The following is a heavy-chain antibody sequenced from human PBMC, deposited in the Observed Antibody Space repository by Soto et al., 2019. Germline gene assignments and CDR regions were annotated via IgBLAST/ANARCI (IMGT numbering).Heavy chain of an antibody. CDR2: IYYSGNT. J-gene: IGHJ6*02. V-gene: IGHV4-59*08. Sequence: QVQLQESGPGLVKPSETLSLTCTVSGDSISGYYWIWIRQPPGKGLEWVGHIYYSGNTKYNPSLNSLATIAVDTSKDQFSVRLSSVTVADTAVYYFARGFPQGTLAMDVWGQGTTVTVSS. CDR3: ARGFPQGTLAMDV. CDR1: GDSISGYY.